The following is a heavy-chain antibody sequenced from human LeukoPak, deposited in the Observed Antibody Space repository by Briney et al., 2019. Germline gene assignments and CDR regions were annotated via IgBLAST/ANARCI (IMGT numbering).Heavy chain of an antibody. J-gene: IGHJ4*02. CDR1: GFTFSTYT. D-gene: IGHD5-18*01. Sequence: GGSLRLSCSASGFTFSTYTMHWVRQAPGKGLEYVSTISSGGSTYYADSVEGRFTISRDNSKNTLYLQVGSLRPEDMAVYYCARGASILLWLLDYWGQGTLVTVSS. V-gene: IGHV3-64*02. CDR2: ISSGGST. CDR3: ARGASILLWLLDY.